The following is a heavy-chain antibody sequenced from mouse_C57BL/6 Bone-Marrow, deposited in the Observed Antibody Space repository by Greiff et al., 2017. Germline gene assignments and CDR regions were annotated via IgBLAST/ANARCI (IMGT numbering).Heavy chain of an antibody. CDR3: ARWRRSSALHSETGQATYCWYFGV. J-gene: IGHJ1*03. CDR2: IYPSDSET. Sequence: VQLQQPGAELVRPGSSVKLSCKASGYTFTSYWLDWVKPRPGQGLEWIGNIYPSDSETHYNQKFKDKATLTVDKSSSTAYMQLSSRASADSAVYDGARWRRSSALHSETGQATYCWYFGVWGTGATVTVSS. CDR1: GYTFTSYW. V-gene: IGHV1-61*01. D-gene: IGHD3-2*02.